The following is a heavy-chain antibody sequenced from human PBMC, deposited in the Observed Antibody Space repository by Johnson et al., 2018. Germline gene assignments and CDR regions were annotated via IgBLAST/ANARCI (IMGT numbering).Heavy chain of an antibody. CDR2: MNPNSGNT. CDR3: ARAVHSSWAAVDI. V-gene: IGHV1-8*01. J-gene: IGHJ3*02. D-gene: IGHD6-13*01. CDR1: GYTFTSYD. Sequence: QVQLVQSGAEVKKPGASVKVSCKASGYTFTSYDINWVRQATGQGLEWMGYMNPNSGNTGYAQKFQGRVTMTRNISISTAYMELRSLRSEDTAVYYCARAVHSSWAAVDIWGQGTMVTVSS.